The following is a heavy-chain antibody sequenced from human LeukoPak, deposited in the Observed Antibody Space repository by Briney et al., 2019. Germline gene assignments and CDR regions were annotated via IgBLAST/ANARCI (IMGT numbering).Heavy chain of an antibody. D-gene: IGHD2-2*01. J-gene: IGHJ6*03. CDR1: GYTFTSYD. Sequence: ASVKVSCKASGYTFTSYDIHWVRQATGQGLEWMGWMNPNSGNTGYAQKFQGRVTMTRNTSISTACMELSSLRSEDTAVYYCARGVYCSSTSCRYPPKYYYYMDVWGKGTTVTVSS. CDR2: MNPNSGNT. CDR3: ARGVYCSSTSCRYPPKYYYYMDV. V-gene: IGHV1-8*01.